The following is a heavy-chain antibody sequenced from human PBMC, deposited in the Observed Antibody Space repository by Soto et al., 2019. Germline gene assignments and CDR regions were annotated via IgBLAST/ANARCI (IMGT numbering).Heavy chain of an antibody. CDR3: AREGCESSDGLYYLDA. Sequence: TSETLSLTCTVSGGSTSSDNYWSWILQPPGKGLEWIGHIYYSGNTDYNPSLKSRLAISIDTSKNQFSLKLSSVTAADTAVYFCAREGCESSDGLYYLDAWGQGSL. D-gene: IGHD6-6*01. CDR2: IYYSGNT. V-gene: IGHV4-30-4*01. J-gene: IGHJ4*02. CDR1: GGSTSSDNY.